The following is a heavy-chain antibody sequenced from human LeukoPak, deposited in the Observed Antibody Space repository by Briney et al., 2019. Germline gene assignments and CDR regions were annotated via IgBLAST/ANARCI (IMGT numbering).Heavy chain of an antibody. CDR2: INPDGDGR. CDR3: AAWTDRGYSY. D-gene: IGHD5-12*01. J-gene: IGHJ4*02. CDR1: GFTFSRSW. V-gene: IGHV3-7*01. Sequence: PGGSLRLSCTASGFTFSRSWMNWIRQAPGKGLEWVANINPDGDGRRFVDSVKGRFTMSRDNAQSSLHLQMNSLRVEDTAFYYCAAWTDRGYSYWGQGVLVTVSS.